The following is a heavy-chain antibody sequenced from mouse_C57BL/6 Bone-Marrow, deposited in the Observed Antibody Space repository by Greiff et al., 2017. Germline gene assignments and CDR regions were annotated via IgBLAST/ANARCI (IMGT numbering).Heavy chain of an antibody. Sequence: EVKVVESGGGLVKPGGSLKLSCAASGFTFSDYGMHWVRQAPEKGLEWVAYISSGSSTIYYADTVKGRFTISRDNAKNTLFLQMTSLRSEDTAMYYCARDYGSLYFDVWGTGTTVTVSS. CDR2: ISSGSSTI. CDR3: ARDYGSLYFDV. J-gene: IGHJ1*03. CDR1: GFTFSDYG. D-gene: IGHD1-1*01. V-gene: IGHV5-17*01.